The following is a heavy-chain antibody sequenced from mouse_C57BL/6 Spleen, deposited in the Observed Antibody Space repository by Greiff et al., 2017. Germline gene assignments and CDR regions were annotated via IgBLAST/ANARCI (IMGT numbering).Heavy chain of an antibody. V-gene: IGHV1-63*01. Sequence: QVQLKQSGAELVRPGTSVKMSCKASGYTFTNYWIGWAKQRPGHGLEWIGDIYPGGGYTNYNEKFKGKATLTADKSSSTAYMQFSSLTSEDSAIYYCARRGGQYSNYVGGFDYWGQGTTLTVSS. CDR2: IYPGGGYT. J-gene: IGHJ2*01. CDR3: ARRGGQYSNYVGGFDY. CDR1: GYTFTNYW. D-gene: IGHD2-5*01.